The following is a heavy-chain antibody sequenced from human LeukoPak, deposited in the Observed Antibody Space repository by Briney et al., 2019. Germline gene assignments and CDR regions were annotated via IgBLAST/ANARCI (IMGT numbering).Heavy chain of an antibody. Sequence: GGTLRLSCAASGFTFSSFGMSWVRQAPGKGLEWVSAISSTGGTAYYADSVKGRFTISRDNSKNTLYLQMNSLRAEDTAVYYCAKGITMIVVRDSDYWGQGTLVTASS. CDR1: GFTFSSFG. CDR3: AKGITMIVVRDSDY. CDR2: ISSTGGTA. D-gene: IGHD3-22*01. V-gene: IGHV3-23*01. J-gene: IGHJ4*02.